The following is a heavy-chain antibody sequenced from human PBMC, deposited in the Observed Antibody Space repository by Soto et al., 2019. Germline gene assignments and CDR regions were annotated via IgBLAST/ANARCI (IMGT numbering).Heavy chain of an antibody. J-gene: IGHJ4*02. CDR3: ARLSTSAGRRDLAC. CDR1: GCSLSSYW. V-gene: IGHV3-7*01. Sequence: PGGPLRLSCAASGCSLSSYWMSWVRQAPGKGLEWVANMNQDGSESDYVGSVKGRFTFTRDNAKNSLYLQMNSLRAEDTAVYYCARLSTSAGRRDLACWGQGTLVTVSS. CDR2: MNQDGSES.